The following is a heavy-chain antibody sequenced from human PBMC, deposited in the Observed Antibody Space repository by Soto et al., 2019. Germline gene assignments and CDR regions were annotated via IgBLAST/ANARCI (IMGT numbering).Heavy chain of an antibody. CDR1: GGTFSSYA. Sequence: QVQLVQSGAEVKKPGSSVKVSCKASGGTFSSYAISWVRQAPGQRLEWMGGIIPIFGTANYAQKFQGRVTITADESTSTAYMELSSLRSEDTAVYYCARVRGDYGDYFNAFDIWGQGTMVTVSS. J-gene: IGHJ3*02. D-gene: IGHD4-17*01. CDR2: IIPIFGTA. CDR3: ARVRGDYGDYFNAFDI. V-gene: IGHV1-69*01.